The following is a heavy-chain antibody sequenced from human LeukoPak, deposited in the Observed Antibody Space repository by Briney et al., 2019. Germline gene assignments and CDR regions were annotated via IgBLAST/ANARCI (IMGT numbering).Heavy chain of an antibody. D-gene: IGHD6-25*01. Sequence: GGSLRLSCAASGFTGTKNYMSWVRQAPGKGLEWVANIKQDGSAKYYVDSVKGRFAISRDNTNNSLYLQMDNLRVEDTAMYYCAKIAAAVPDQWGQGTLVTVSS. CDR3: AKIAAAVPDQ. CDR1: GFTGTKNY. CDR2: IKQDGSAK. J-gene: IGHJ5*02. V-gene: IGHV3-7*01.